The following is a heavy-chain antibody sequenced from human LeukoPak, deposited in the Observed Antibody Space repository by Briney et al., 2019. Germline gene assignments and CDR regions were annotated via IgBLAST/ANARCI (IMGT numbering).Heavy chain of an antibody. CDR1: GGPISSYF. CDR3: ARQGSGGRAFDI. CDR2: ISNSGGT. Sequence: SETLSLTCNVSGGPISSYFWSWIRQPPEKGLEWIGFISNSGGTNYNPSLKSRLTISLDTSKNQFSLKLNSVTAADTAVYYCARQGSGGRAFDIWGQGTMVTVSS. V-gene: IGHV4-59*08. J-gene: IGHJ3*02. D-gene: IGHD3-16*01.